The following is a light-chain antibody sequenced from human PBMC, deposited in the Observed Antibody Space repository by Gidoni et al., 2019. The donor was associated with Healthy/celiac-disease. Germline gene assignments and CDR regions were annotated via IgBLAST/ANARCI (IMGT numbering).Light chain of an antibody. CDR3: AAWDDSLSGSL. Sequence: QSVLTQPPSASGTPGQRVTISCSGISSNIGINYVYRYQPLPGTAPKLRIYRNNQRPSGVPDRFSVSKSGTSASLAISGLRSEDESDYYCAAWDDSLSGSLFGGGTKLTVL. CDR1: SSNIGINY. V-gene: IGLV1-47*01. J-gene: IGLJ2*01. CDR2: RNN.